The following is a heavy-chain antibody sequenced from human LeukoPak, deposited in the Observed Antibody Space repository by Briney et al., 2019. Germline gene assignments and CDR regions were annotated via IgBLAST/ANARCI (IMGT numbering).Heavy chain of an antibody. Sequence: GGSLRLSCAASGFTFSSYGMHWVRQAPGKGLEWVAVISYDGSNKYYADSVKGRFTISRDNSKNTLYLQMNSLRAEDTAVYYCAKDLGYCSGGSSPFCYYYGMDVWGQGTTVTVSS. CDR3: AKDLGYCSGGSSPFCYYYGMDV. D-gene: IGHD2-15*01. CDR2: ISYDGSNK. J-gene: IGHJ6*02. CDR1: GFTFSSYG. V-gene: IGHV3-30*18.